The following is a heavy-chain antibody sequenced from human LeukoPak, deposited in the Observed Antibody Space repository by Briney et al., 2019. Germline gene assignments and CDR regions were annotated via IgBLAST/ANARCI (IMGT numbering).Heavy chain of an antibody. CDR1: GGSISSGSYY. CDR2: IYTSGST. D-gene: IGHD2-8*01. J-gene: IGHJ4*02. CDR3: ARDYPQMGYDY. Sequence: PSQTLSLTCTVSGGSISSGSYYWSWIRQPAGKGLEWIGRIYTSGSTYYNPSLKSRVTISVDRSKNQFSLKLSSVTAADTAVYYCARDYPQMGYDYWGQGTLVTVSS. V-gene: IGHV4-61*02.